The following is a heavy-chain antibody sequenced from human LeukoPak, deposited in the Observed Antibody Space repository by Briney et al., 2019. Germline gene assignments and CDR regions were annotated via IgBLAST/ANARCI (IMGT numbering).Heavy chain of an antibody. Sequence: SETLSLTCPVSGGSLSSSTYYWAWIRQSPGKGLEWVGSIFYSGSTYYNPSLKSRVTISVDTSKNQFSLKLSSVTAADTAVFYCARDHCTTISCYTNRFDPWGQGTLVTVSS. V-gene: IGHV4-39*07. D-gene: IGHD2-2*02. CDR3: ARDHCTTISCYTNRFDP. CDR1: GGSLSSSTYY. CDR2: IFYSGST. J-gene: IGHJ5*02.